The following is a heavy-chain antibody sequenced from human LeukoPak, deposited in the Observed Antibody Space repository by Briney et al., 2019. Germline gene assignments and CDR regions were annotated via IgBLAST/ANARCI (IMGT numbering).Heavy chain of an antibody. CDR2: IYPGDSDT. CDR3: ARHIRGCSGGRCYPNYFDY. Sequence: GESLKISCKGSGYSFSTYWIGWVRQMPGKGLEWMGIIYPGDSDTTYSPSFQGQVTISADKSISTAYLQWGSLKDSDTAMYFCARHIRGCSGGRCYPNYFDYWGQGTLVTVSS. J-gene: IGHJ4*02. CDR1: GYSFSTYW. D-gene: IGHD2-15*01. V-gene: IGHV5-51*01.